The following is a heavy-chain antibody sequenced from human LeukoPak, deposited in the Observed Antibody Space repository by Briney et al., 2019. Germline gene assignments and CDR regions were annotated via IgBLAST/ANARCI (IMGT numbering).Heavy chain of an antibody. D-gene: IGHD3-22*01. CDR1: GDTFINYY. V-gene: IGHV1-46*01. CDR3: ARTYYYDSSGYDY. J-gene: IGHJ4*02. CDR2: INPSGASA. Sequence: ASVKVSCKASGDTFINYYMHWVRQAPGQGLEWMGIINPSGASATYAQKFQGRVTLTRDTSTSTVYMELSSLTSEDTAVYYCARTYYYDSSGYDYWGQGTLVTVSS.